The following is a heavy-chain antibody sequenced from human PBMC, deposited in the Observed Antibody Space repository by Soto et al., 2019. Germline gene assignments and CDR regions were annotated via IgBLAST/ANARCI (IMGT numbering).Heavy chain of an antibody. CDR1: GFTFSSYA. J-gene: IGHJ4*02. D-gene: IGHD6-6*01. Sequence: EVQLLESGGGLVQPGGSLRLSCAASGFTFSSYAMSWVSQAPGKGLEWVSAISGSGGSTYCADSVKGRFTISRDNSKNTLYLQMNSLRAEDTAVYYCAKGGYSSSPKFDYWGQGTLVTVSS. CDR2: ISGSGGST. V-gene: IGHV3-23*01. CDR3: AKGGYSSSPKFDY.